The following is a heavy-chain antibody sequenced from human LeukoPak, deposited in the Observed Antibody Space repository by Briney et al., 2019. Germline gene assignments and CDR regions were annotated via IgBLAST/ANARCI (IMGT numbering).Heavy chain of an antibody. CDR3: ARGITMVRGVPNV. J-gene: IGHJ6*02. CDR2: MNPNSGNT. CDR1: GYTFTSYD. V-gene: IGHV1-8*03. D-gene: IGHD3-10*01. Sequence: ASVKVSCEASGYTFTSYDINWVRQATGQGLEWMGWMNPNSGNTGYAQKFQGRVTITRNTSINTAYMELSSLRSEDTAVYYCARGITMVRGVPNVWGQGTTVTVSS.